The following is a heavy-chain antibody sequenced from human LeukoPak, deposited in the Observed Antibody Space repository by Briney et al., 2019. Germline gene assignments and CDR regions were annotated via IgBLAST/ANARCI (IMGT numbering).Heavy chain of an antibody. CDR1: GGSISSSSYY. D-gene: IGHD3-9*01. J-gene: IGHJ4*02. CDR3: ARGHYDILTGYYPPDY. Sequence: PSETLSLTCTVSGGSISSSSYYWSWIRQHPGKGLEWIGYIYYSGSTYYNPSLKSRVTISVDTSKNQFSLKLSSVTAADTAVYYCARGHYDILTGYYPPDYWGQGTLVTVSS. CDR2: IYYSGST. V-gene: IGHV4-31*03.